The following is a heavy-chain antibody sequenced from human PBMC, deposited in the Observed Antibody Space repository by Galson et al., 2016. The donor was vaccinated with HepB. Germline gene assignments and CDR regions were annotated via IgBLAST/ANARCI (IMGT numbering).Heavy chain of an antibody. V-gene: IGHV3-23*01. CDR1: GFSFSSYA. D-gene: IGHD5-18*01. CDR2: ITSGGTT. Sequence: SLRLSCAASGFSFSSYAMSWVRQAPGKGLEWVSGITSGGTTYYADSVKGRFTISRDNSRSILYLQMKSMGDKDTAVYYCAKRPYSYGWHYGMHVWGQGTTVTVSS. CDR3: AKRPYSYGWHYGMHV. J-gene: IGHJ6*02.